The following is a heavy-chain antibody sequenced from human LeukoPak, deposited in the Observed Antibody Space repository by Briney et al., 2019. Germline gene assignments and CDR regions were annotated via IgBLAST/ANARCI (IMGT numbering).Heavy chain of an antibody. J-gene: IGHJ4*02. CDR3: ARGPRTFDYSSGWSYFDY. V-gene: IGHV4-34*01. CDR1: GFTFSNAW. D-gene: IGHD6-19*01. CDR2: INHSGST. Sequence: GSLRLSCAASGFTFSNAWMSWVRQPPGKGLEWIGEINHSGSTNYNPSLKSRVTISVDTSKNQFSLKLSSVTAADTAVYYCARGPRTFDYSSGWSYFDYWGQGTLVTVSS.